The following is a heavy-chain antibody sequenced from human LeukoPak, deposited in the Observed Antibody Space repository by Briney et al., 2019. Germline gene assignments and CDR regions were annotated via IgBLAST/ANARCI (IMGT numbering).Heavy chain of an antibody. CDR1: GGSISSGSYD. Sequence: SQTLSLTCTVSGGSISSGSYDWLGIRQPAGKRLERVGRIYTSGSTNYNPSLKSRVTISVDTSKNQFSLKLSSVTAADTAVYYCARGYYDSSGHFDYWGQGTLVTVSS. V-gene: IGHV4-61*02. D-gene: IGHD3-22*01. CDR3: ARGYYDSSGHFDY. J-gene: IGHJ4*02. CDR2: IYTSGST.